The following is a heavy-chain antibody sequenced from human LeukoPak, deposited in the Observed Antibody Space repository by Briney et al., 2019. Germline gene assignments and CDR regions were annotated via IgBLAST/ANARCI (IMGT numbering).Heavy chain of an antibody. D-gene: IGHD3-22*01. J-gene: IGHJ4*02. CDR3: ARAPDSSGYYYFDY. CDR1: GGSISSYY. Sequence: NPSETLSLTCTVSGGSISSYYWSWIRQHPGKGLEWIGYIYYSGSTYYNPSLKSRVTISVDTSKNQFSLKLSSVTAADTAVYYCARAPDSSGYYYFDYWGQGTLVTVSS. CDR2: IYYSGST. V-gene: IGHV4-59*06.